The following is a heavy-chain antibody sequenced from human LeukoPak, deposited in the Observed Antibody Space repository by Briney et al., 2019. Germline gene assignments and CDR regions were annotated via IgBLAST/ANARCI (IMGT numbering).Heavy chain of an antibody. V-gene: IGHV1-18*01. CDR2: ISAYNGNT. CDR3: ARDVTLLWFGDHSGVDY. Sequence: ASVKVSCKGSGYTFSSYAMHWVRQAPGQRLEWMGWISAYNGNTNYAQKLQGRVTMTTDTSTSTAYMELRSLRSDDTAAYYCARDVTLLWFGDHSGVDYWGQGTLVTVSS. CDR1: GYTFSSYA. D-gene: IGHD3-10*01. J-gene: IGHJ4*02.